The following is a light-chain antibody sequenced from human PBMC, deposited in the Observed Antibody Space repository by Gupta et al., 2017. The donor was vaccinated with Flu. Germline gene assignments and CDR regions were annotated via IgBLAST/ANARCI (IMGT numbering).Light chain of an antibody. CDR1: SSDVGTYNY. J-gene: IGLJ3*02. CDR3: VSDAVTYIVWL. CDR2: DVA. V-gene: IGLV2-11*01. Sequence: SALTQPRSVSGSPGQSVTISCTGTSSDVGTYNYVSWYQQHPGKSPRLIIYDVARRLSGVPDRFSGSKSGNTASLTISGLQAEDEAEYFCVSDAVTYIVWLFGGGTKLTVV.